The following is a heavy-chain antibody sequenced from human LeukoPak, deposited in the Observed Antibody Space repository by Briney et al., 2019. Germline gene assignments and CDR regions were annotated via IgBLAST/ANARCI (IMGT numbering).Heavy chain of an antibody. CDR2: VSGSGGST. D-gene: IGHD3-22*01. V-gene: IGHV3-23*01. CDR3: ARDGSDYGSFDY. Sequence: GGSLRLSCAASEFTFSSFAMSWVRQAPGKGLEWVSRVSGSGGSTYYADSVKGRFSISRDNSKNTLYLQINNLRAEDTAVYYCARDGSDYGSFDYWGRGTLVTVSS. CDR1: EFTFSSFA. J-gene: IGHJ4*02.